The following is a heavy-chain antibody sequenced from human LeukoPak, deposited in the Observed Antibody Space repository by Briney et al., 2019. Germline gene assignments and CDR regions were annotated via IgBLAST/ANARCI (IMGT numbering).Heavy chain of an antibody. CDR2: IYYSGST. CDR3: SSLRSRSSWTTFYFDH. D-gene: IGHD6-13*01. J-gene: IGHJ4*02. CDR1: GGSISSSDNY. V-gene: IGHV4-39*01. Sequence: PSETLSLTCTVSGGSISSSDNYWGCIRQPPGKGLEWIGTIYYSGSTYYNPSLKSRVTISVDTSKNQFSLKLSSVTAADTAVYYCSSLRSRSSWTTFYFDHWGQGTLVTVSS.